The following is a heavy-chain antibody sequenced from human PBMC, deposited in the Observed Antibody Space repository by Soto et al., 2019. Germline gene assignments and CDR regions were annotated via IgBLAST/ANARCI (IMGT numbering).Heavy chain of an antibody. CDR2: IYHSGRT. D-gene: IGHD2-21*02. Sequence: QLQLQESGSGLVKPSQTLSLTCAVSGGSISSGGYSWSWIRQPPGKGLEWIGYIYHSGRTYYNPSLKSRVTISLDRSKNQFSLKLSSVTAADTAVYYCARGPDCGGDCYSYDIDSWGQGTLVTVYS. CDR3: ARGPDCGGDCYSYDIDS. V-gene: IGHV4-30-2*01. CDR1: GGSISSGGYS. J-gene: IGHJ4*02.